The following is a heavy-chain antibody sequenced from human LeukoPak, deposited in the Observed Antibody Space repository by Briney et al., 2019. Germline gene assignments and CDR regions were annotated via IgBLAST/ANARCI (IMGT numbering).Heavy chain of an antibody. V-gene: IGHV3-30-3*01. CDR2: ISYDGSNK. CDR3: ARDRGTTTWRGSIDY. Sequence: GGSLRLSCAASGFTFSSYAMHWVRQAPGKGLEWVAVISYDGSNKYYADSVKGRFTISRDNSKNTLHLQMNSLRAEDTAVYYCARDRGTTTWRGSIDYWGQGTLVTVSS. J-gene: IGHJ4*02. CDR1: GFTFSSYA. D-gene: IGHD4-17*01.